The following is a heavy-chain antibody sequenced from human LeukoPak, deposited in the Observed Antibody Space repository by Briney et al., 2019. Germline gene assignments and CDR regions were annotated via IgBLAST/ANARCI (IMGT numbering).Heavy chain of an antibody. CDR1: GFTFSSYA. D-gene: IGHD3-10*01. CDR3: AKDLGLVGSGSYYFDY. J-gene: IGHJ4*02. Sequence: GGSLRLSCAASGFTFSSYAMGWVRQAPGKGLEWVSPISGSGSPYYADSVKGRFTISRGNSKNMLYLQMNSLSAEDTAVYYCAKDLGLVGSGSYYFDYWGQGTLVTVSS. CDR2: ISGSGSP. V-gene: IGHV3-23*01.